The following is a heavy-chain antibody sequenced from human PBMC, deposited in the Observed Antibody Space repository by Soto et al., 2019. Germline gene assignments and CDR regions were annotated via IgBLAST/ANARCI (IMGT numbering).Heavy chain of an antibody. D-gene: IGHD3-3*01. CDR3: ARDSRRTITIFGVAPHFDF. Sequence: PSETLSLTCTVSGGSISSGGYSWSWIRQPPGKGLEWIGYIYYSGNTYYNPSLKSRVTISIDSSKNQFSLRLSSVTAADTAVYYCARDSRRTITIFGVAPHFDFWGQGTLVTVSS. V-gene: IGHV4-30-2*05. CDR2: IYYSGNT. CDR1: GGSISSGGYS. J-gene: IGHJ4*02.